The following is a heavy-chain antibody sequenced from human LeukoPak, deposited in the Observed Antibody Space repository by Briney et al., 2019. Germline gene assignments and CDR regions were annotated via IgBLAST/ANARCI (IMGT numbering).Heavy chain of an antibody. CDR3: ARFSNDHGVKFDY. Sequence: SETLSLTCTVSGGSISSGGYYWSWVRQHPEKGLEWIGYTYYSGTAYYNPSLKSRVTMSVDTSKNQFSLKLDSVTAADTAVYYCARFSNDHGVKFDYWGQGTLVTVSS. CDR2: TYYSGTA. J-gene: IGHJ4*02. V-gene: IGHV4-31*03. D-gene: IGHD4-17*01. CDR1: GGSISSGGYY.